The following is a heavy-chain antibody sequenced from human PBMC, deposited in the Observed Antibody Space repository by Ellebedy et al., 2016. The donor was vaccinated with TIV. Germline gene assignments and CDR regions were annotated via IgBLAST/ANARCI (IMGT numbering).Heavy chain of an antibody. V-gene: IGHV3-33*01. J-gene: IGHJ2*01. CDR3: ASILGKDWYFDL. CDR1: GFSFSSFG. CDR2: IWYDGSKE. Sequence: GESLKISCAASGFSFSSFGMHWVRQAPGKGLEWVAVIWYDGSKEYHAESVKGRFTISRDNSKNSLYLQMNSLRAEDTAVYYCASILGKDWYFDLWGRGTLVTVSS. D-gene: IGHD3-3*02.